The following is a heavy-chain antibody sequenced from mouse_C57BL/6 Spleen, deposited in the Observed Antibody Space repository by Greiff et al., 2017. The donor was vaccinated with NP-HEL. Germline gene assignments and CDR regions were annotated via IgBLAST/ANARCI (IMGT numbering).Heavy chain of an antibody. J-gene: IGHJ3*01. CDR2: INPGSGGT. CDR3: ARADYYGSSYVEFAY. V-gene: IGHV1-54*01. CDR1: GYAFTNYL. D-gene: IGHD1-1*01. Sequence: VKLMESGAELVRPGTSVKVSCKASGYAFTNYLIEWVKQRPGQGLEWIGVINPGSGGTNYNEKFKGKATLTADKSSSTAYMQLSSLTSEDSAVYFCARADYYGSSYVEFAYWGQGTLVTVSA.